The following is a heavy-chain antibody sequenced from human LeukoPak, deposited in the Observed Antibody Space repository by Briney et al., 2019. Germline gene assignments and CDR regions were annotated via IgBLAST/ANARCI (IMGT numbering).Heavy chain of an antibody. CDR3: ARGKTCYDISIDAFDI. D-gene: IGHD3-22*01. V-gene: IGHV4-59*01. CDR1: SGSISSYY. J-gene: IGHJ3*02. CDR2: IYYSGST. Sequence: PSETLSLTCTVSSGSISSYYWSWIRQPPGKGLEWIGYIYYSGSTNYNPSLKSRVTISVDTSKNQFSLKLSSVTAADTAVYYCARGKTCYDISIDAFDIWGQGTMVTVSS.